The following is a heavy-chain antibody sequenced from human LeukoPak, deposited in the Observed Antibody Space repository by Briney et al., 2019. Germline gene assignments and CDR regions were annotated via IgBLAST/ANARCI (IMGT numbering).Heavy chain of an antibody. CDR1: GGSISTYY. D-gene: IGHD6-19*01. Sequence: PSETLSLTCTVSGGSISTYYWSWIRQPPGKGLEWIGYIYYSGSTNYSPSLKSRVTISVDTSKNQFSLELSSVTAADTAVYYCARSPHSGGWCLDYWGQGTLVTVSS. J-gene: IGHJ4*02. CDR3: ARSPHSGGWCLDY. V-gene: IGHV4-59*01. CDR2: IYYSGST.